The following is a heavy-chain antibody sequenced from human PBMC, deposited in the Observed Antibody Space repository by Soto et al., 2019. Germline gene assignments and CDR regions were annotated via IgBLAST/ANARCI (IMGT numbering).Heavy chain of an antibody. D-gene: IGHD3-16*02. J-gene: IGHJ4*02. V-gene: IGHV1-69*12. Sequence: QVQLVQSGAEVKKPGSSVKVSCKASGGTFSSYAISWVRQAPGQGLEWMGGIIPIVGTANYAQKFQGRVTITADESTSSAYMELSSVRSEDTAVYYCARGGYDYVWGRYRYDYWGQGTLVTVSS. CDR1: GGTFSSYA. CDR2: IIPIVGTA. CDR3: ARGGYDYVWGRYRYDY.